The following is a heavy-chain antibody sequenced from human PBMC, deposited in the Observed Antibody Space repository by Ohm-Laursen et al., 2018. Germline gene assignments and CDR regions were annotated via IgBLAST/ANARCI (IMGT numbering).Heavy chain of an antibody. CDR2: INHSGST. D-gene: IGHD1-1*01. CDR1: GGSFSGYY. Sequence: GTLSLTCAVYGGSFSGYYWSWIRQPPGKGLEWIGEINHSGSTNYNPSLKSRVAISVDTSKNQFSLKLSSVTAADTAVYYCARNDTNYFDYWGQGTLVTVSS. V-gene: IGHV4-34*01. J-gene: IGHJ4*02. CDR3: ARNDTNYFDY.